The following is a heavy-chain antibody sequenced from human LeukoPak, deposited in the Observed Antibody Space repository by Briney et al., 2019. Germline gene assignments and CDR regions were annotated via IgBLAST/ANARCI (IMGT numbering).Heavy chain of an antibody. Sequence: GGSLRLSCAASGFTFSSYAMHWVRQAPGKGLEWVAVISYDGSYKYYADSVKGRFTISRDNSKNTLYLQVNSLRAEDTAMYYCARAQYSSGWSDWFDPWGQGTLVTVSS. CDR1: GFTFSSYA. V-gene: IGHV3-30*04. J-gene: IGHJ5*02. CDR3: ARAQYSSGWSDWFDP. CDR2: ISYDGSYK. D-gene: IGHD6-19*01.